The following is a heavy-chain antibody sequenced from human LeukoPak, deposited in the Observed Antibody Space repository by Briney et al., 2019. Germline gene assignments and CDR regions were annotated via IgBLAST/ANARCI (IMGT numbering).Heavy chain of an antibody. D-gene: IGHD5-18*01. CDR1: GGTFSSYA. J-gene: IGHJ6*02. V-gene: IGHV1-69*04. CDR2: IIPILGIA. Sequence: SVKVSCKASGGTFSSYAISWVRQAPGQGLEWMGRIIPILGIANYAQKFQGRVTITADKSTSTAYMELSSLRSEDTAVYYCARDRLINTAMVSGYYYYGMDVWGQGTTVTVSS. CDR3: ARDRLINTAMVSGYYYYGMDV.